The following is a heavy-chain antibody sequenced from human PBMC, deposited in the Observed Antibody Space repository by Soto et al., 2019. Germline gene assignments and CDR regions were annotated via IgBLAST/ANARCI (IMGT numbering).Heavy chain of an antibody. CDR1: GASISGYY. J-gene: IGHJ5*02. D-gene: IGHD1-1*01. Sequence: SETLSLTCTVSGASISGYYWSWIRKSAGKGLEWIGRIYATGTTDYNPSRKSRVMMSVDTSKKQFSLRLRSVTAADTAVYYCVRDGTKTLRDWFDTWGQGISVTVSS. CDR2: IYATGTT. CDR3: VRDGTKTLRDWFDT. V-gene: IGHV4-4*07.